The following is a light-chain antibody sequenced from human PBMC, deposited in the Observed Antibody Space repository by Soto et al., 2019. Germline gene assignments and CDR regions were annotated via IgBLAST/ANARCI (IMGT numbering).Light chain of an antibody. Sequence: DIQMTQSPSSLSAFVGDIVTTTCRASQGISNYLAWYQQKPGRVPTLLIYAASTLRSGVPSRFSGSGSGTDFTLTISSLQPEDVASYYCQEYKTAPFIFGPGTKVDIK. CDR2: AAS. V-gene: IGKV1-27*01. CDR1: QGISNY. CDR3: QEYKTAPFI. J-gene: IGKJ3*01.